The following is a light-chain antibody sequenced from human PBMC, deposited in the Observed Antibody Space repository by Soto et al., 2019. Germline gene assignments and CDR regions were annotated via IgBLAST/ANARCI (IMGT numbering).Light chain of an antibody. J-gene: IGLJ1*01. CDR1: SSDVGGYNY. V-gene: IGLV2-14*03. CDR2: DVS. Sequence: QSVLTQSASVSGSPGQSITISCTGTSSDVGGYNYVSWYQHHPGKAPKLMIYDVSNRPSGVSNRFSGSKSGNTASLTISGLQPEDEADYYCSSYTTSNTRQIVLGTGTKLTVL. CDR3: SSYTTSNTRQIV.